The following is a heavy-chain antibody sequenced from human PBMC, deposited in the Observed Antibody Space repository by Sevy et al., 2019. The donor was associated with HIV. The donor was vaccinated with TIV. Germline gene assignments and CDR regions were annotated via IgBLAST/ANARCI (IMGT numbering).Heavy chain of an antibody. CDR1: GFPFSGYA. D-gene: IGHD3-22*01. Sequence: GGSLRLSCAASGFPFSGYAMTWVRQAPGMGLEWVSAISGSGGSTYYADSVKGRFSISRDNSKNTLYLQMSSLRAEDTAVYFCAKGSVYDTSGYYYTLVAFDYWGQRTPVTVSS. CDR2: ISGSGGST. J-gene: IGHJ4*02. CDR3: AKGSVYDTSGYYYTLVAFDY. V-gene: IGHV3-23*01.